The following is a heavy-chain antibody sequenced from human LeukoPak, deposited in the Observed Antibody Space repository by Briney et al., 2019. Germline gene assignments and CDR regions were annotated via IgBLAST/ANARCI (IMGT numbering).Heavy chain of an antibody. V-gene: IGHV4-59*05. CDR2: IYYSGST. J-gene: IGHJ6*03. CDR3: ARLGYSYVGARYYYYYMDV. Sequence: SETLSLTCTVSGGSISSYYWSWIRQPPGKGLEWIGSIYYSGSTYYNPSLKSRVTISVDTSKNQFSLKLSSVTAADTAVYYCARLGYSYVGARYYYYYMDVWGKGTTVTISS. D-gene: IGHD5-18*01. CDR1: GGSISSYY.